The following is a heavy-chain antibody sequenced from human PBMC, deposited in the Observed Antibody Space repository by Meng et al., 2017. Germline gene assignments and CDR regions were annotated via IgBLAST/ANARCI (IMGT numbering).Heavy chain of an antibody. CDR3: AREEPSYYDSSGYYTASYFDY. J-gene: IGHJ4*02. CDR1: GGSFSGYY. D-gene: IGHD3-22*01. V-gene: IGHV4-4*07. Sequence: GSLRLSCAVYGGSFSGYYWSWIRQPAGKGLEWIGRIYTSGSTNYNPSLKSRVTMSVDTSKNQFSLKLSSVTAADTAVYYCAREEPSYYDSSGYYTASYFDYWGQGTLVTVSS. CDR2: IYTSGST.